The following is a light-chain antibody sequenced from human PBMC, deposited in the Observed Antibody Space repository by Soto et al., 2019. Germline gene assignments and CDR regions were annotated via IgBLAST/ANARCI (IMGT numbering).Light chain of an antibody. V-gene: IGKV3-20*01. CDR1: QSVSSSY. CDR2: GAS. J-gene: IGKJ3*01. Sequence: EIVLTQSPGTLSLSPGERATLSCRASQSVSSSYLAWYQQKPGQAPRLLIYGASSRATGIPDRFCGSGSGTDFTLIISRVLPDDFAVYYCRQYVTFGPGTKVDIK. CDR3: RQYVT.